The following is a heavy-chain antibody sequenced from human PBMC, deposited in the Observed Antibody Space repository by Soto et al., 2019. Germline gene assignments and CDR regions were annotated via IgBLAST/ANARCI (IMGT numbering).Heavy chain of an antibody. J-gene: IGHJ3*02. CDR3: ARRYGGAFDI. CDR1: GGPIRRYD. D-gene: IGHD3-10*01. Sequence: PSETQSLPYTVSGGPIRRYDWRWIRQPPGKGLEWIGYIYYSGSTNYNPSLKSRVTISVDTSKNQFSLKLSSVTAAVTAVYYCARRYGGAFDIWGEGTMVTVSS. V-gene: IGHV4-59*08. CDR2: IYYSGST.